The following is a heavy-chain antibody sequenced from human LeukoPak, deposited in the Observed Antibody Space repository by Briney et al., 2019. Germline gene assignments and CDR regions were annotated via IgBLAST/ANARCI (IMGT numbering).Heavy chain of an antibody. D-gene: IGHD3-10*01. CDR3: ARLGDGSGSYYSAPIDY. J-gene: IGHJ4*02. CDR1: GGSISSSSYY. CDR2: IYYSGST. Sequence: SETLSLTCTVSGGSISSSSYYWGWISQPPVKGLEWIGSIYYSGSTYYNPSLKSRVTISVDTSKNQFSLKLSSVTAADTAVYYCARLGDGSGSYYSAPIDYWGQGTLVTVSS. V-gene: IGHV4-39*01.